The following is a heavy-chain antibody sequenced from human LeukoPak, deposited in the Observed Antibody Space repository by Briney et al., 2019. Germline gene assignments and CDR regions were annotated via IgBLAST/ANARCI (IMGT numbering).Heavy chain of an antibody. CDR1: GFTVRNNY. CDR3: ARDSSGHYDAYFDY. CDR2: IYSGGST. Sequence: GGSLRLSCAASGFTVRNNYMSWVRQAPGKGLEGVSSIYSGGSTYYAKSEKGRFTISSDNSKNTLYLQMNSLRAEDTAVYYCARDSSGHYDAYFDYWGQGTLVTVSS. J-gene: IGHJ4*02. D-gene: IGHD3-22*01. V-gene: IGHV3-53*01.